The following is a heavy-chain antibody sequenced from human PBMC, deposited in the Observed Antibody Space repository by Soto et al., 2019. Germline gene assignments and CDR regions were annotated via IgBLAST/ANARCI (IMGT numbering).Heavy chain of an antibody. D-gene: IGHD3-10*02. V-gene: IGHV4-39*01. CDR3: ARRANVPSWYFDL. J-gene: IGHJ2*01. Sequence: QVQLQESGPGLVKPSETLSLTCTVSGASISRTSSYWGWIRQPPGKGLEWMASINYSGTTYYNPSLKSRVTMSVDTSRNQFSLRLTSVTAADTGIYFCARRANVPSWYFDLWGREKPVIVSS. CDR1: GASISRTSSY. CDR2: INYSGTT.